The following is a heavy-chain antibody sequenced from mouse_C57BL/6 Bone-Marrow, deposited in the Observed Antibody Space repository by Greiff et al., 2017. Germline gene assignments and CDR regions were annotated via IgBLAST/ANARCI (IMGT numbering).Heavy chain of an antibody. Sequence: EVQLQESGGDLVKPGGSLKLSCAASGFTFSSYGMSWVRQTPDKRLEWVATISSGGSYTYYPASVKGRFTISRDNAKNTLYLQMSSLKSEDTAMYYCARRGVAPFDYWGQGTTLTVSS. CDR3: ARRGVAPFDY. D-gene: IGHD1-1*02. CDR1: GFTFSSYG. J-gene: IGHJ2*01. V-gene: IGHV5-6*01. CDR2: ISSGGSYT.